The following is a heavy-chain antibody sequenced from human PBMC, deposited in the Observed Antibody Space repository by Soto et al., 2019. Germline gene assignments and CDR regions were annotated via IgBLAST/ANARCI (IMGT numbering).Heavy chain of an antibody. V-gene: IGHV3-21*01. CDR3: ARDRGYDAHDYYYNAMDV. D-gene: IGHD2-15*01. CDR1: GFTFRTYT. Sequence: GGSLRLSCVASGFTFRTYTMNWVRQAPGKGLEWVSGIRGFSPYTFYAESVKGRFTISRDNAKNSLYLQMDSLGVEDTAVYYCARDRGYDAHDYYYNAMDVWGQGTTVTVSS. CDR2: IRGFSPYT. J-gene: IGHJ6*01.